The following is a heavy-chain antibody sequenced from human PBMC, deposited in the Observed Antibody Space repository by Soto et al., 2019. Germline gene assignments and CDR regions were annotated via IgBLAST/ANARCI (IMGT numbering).Heavy chain of an antibody. D-gene: IGHD4-17*01. CDR1: GGSISSYY. Sequence: SSETLSLTCTVSGGSISSYYWSWIRQPPGKGLEWIGYIYYSGSTNYNPSLKSRVTISVDTSKNQFSLKLSSVTAADTAVYYCAREAVHDAFDIWGQGTMVTVSS. V-gene: IGHV4-59*01. CDR2: IYYSGST. CDR3: AREAVHDAFDI. J-gene: IGHJ3*02.